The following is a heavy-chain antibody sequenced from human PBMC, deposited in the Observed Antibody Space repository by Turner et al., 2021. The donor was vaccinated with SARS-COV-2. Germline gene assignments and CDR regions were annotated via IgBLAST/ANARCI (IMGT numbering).Heavy chain of an antibody. Sequence: QVQMVQSGTEVKKPGASVKVSCETSGYTFSAYNIHWVRQAPGQGLEWMAWINPKSGDTEFAQKFQGRVTVTRDMSISTAYMGLNNLRSEDTAVYYCARVGGSGWYGSWGQGTLVTVSS. CDR2: INPKSGDT. CDR3: ARVGGSGWYGS. J-gene: IGHJ4*02. V-gene: IGHV1-2*02. CDR1: GYTFSAYN. D-gene: IGHD6-19*01.